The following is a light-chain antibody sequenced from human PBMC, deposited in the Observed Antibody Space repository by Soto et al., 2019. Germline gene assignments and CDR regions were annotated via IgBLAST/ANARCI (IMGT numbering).Light chain of an antibody. CDR3: QQSYGSRYT. CDR1: RSISDN. Sequence: DIQMTQSPSSLSASVGDRVTITCRASRSISDNLNWYQQIPGKAPKLVIFAASSLQSGVPSRFSGSGSGTDFTLTISSLQPEDFGTYYCQQSYGSRYTFGQGTRLEIQ. J-gene: IGKJ2*01. CDR2: AAS. V-gene: IGKV1-39*01.